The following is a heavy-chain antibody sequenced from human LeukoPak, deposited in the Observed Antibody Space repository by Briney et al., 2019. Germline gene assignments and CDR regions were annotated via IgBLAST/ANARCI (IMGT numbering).Heavy chain of an antibody. CDR3: ARDGLAAASDY. V-gene: IGHV3-53*01. CDR2: IYSGGST. J-gene: IGHJ4*02. CDR1: GFAVSSNY. D-gene: IGHD6-13*01. Sequence: PGGSLRLSCAASGFAVSSNYMSWVRQAPGKGLEWVSVIYSGGSTYYADSVKGRFTISRDNSKNTLYLQMNSLRAEDTAVYYCARDGLAAASDYWGQGTLVTVSS.